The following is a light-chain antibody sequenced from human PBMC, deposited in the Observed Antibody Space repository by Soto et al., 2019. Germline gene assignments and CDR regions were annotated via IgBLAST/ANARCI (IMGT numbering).Light chain of an antibody. CDR3: QQYGSSPPIT. V-gene: IGKV3-20*01. Sequence: EIVLTQSPGTLSLSPGERATLSCRASQSITSYLAWYQQKSGQAPRLLIYGASSRATGIPDRFSGSGSGTDFTLTISRLEPEDFAVYYCQQYGSSPPITFGQRTRLETK. J-gene: IGKJ5*01. CDR2: GAS. CDR1: QSITSY.